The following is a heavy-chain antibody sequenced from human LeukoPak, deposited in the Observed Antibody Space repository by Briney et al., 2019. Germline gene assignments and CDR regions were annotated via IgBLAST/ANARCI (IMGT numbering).Heavy chain of an antibody. CDR3: ARERGGGGWQQLVYFDY. V-gene: IGHV3-21*01. Sequence: GGSLRLSCAASGFTFSSYSMNWVRQAPGKGLEWVSSISSSSSYIHYADSVKGRFTISRDNAKNSLYLQMNSLRAEDTAVYYCARERGGGGWQQLVYFDYWGQGTLVTVSS. CDR1: GFTFSSYS. CDR2: ISSSSSYI. J-gene: IGHJ4*02. D-gene: IGHD6-13*01.